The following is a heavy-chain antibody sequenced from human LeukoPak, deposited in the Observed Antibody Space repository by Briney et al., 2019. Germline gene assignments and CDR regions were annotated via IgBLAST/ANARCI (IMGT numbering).Heavy chain of an antibody. Sequence: PSETLSLTCAVYGGSFSGYYWSWIRQPPGKGLEWIGEINHSGSTNYNPSLKSQVTISVDTSKNQFSLKLSSVTAADTAVYYCARVHFFVVAPYYYYMDVWGKGTTVTVSS. CDR3: ARVHFFVVAPYYYYMDV. CDR1: GGSFSGYY. V-gene: IGHV4-34*01. J-gene: IGHJ6*03. D-gene: IGHD3-3*01. CDR2: INHSGST.